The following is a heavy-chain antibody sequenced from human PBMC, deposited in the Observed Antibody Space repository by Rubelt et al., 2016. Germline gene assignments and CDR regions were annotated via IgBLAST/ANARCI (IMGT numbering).Heavy chain of an antibody. CDR1: GGSFSGYY. J-gene: IGHJ6*02. CDR3: ARQNRYYYYGMDV. Sequence: QVQLQQWGAGLLKPSETLSLTCAVHGGSFSGYYWNWIRQRPGEGLEWIGEINRGGGTSYNPSLKSRVTISVDMSKNQVSLKLSSVTAADTAVYYCARQNRYYYYGMDVWGQGTTVTVSS. V-gene: IGHV4-34*01. CDR2: INRGGGT.